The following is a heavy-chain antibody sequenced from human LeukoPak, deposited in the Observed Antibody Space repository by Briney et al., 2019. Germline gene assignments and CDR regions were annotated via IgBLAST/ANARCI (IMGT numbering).Heavy chain of an antibody. CDR3: ARDRSTGRELRGYLDP. D-gene: IGHD2-2*01. CDR1: EYTFTDYY. Sequence: ASVKVSCKASEYTFTDYYIHWVRQAPGQGLEWMGWINPNSGATNYAQKFQGRVTMTRDTSITTAYMQLTRLTSDDTALYYCARDRSTGRELRGYLDPWGQGALVAVSS. J-gene: IGHJ5*02. CDR2: INPNSGAT. V-gene: IGHV1-2*02.